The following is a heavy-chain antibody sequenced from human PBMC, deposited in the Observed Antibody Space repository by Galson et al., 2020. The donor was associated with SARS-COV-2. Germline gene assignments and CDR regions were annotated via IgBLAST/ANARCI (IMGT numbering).Heavy chain of an antibody. CDR3: AREAHTTVTIFGVVTAYYYYMDV. CDR1: GFTFSSYS. Sequence: GGSLRLSCAASGFTFSSYSMNWVRQAPGKGLEWVSYISSSSSTIYYADSVKGRFTISRDNAKNSLYLQMNSLRAEDTAVYYCAREAHTTVTIFGVVTAYYYYMDVWGKGTTVTVSS. CDR2: ISSSSSTI. V-gene: IGHV3-48*04. J-gene: IGHJ6*03. D-gene: IGHD3-3*01.